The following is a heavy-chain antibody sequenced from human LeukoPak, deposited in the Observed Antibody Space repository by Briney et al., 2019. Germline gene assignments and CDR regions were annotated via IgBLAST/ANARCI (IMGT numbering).Heavy chain of an antibody. CDR1: GGTFSSYA. Sequence: SVKVSCKASGGTFSSYAISWVQQAPGQGLEWMGGIIPIFGTANYAQKFQGRVTITTDESTSTAYMELSSLRSEDTAVYYCARVMGSESYYDSSGYYDYWGQGTLVTVSS. J-gene: IGHJ4*02. CDR3: ARVMGSESYYDSSGYYDY. D-gene: IGHD3-22*01. V-gene: IGHV1-69*05. CDR2: IIPIFGTA.